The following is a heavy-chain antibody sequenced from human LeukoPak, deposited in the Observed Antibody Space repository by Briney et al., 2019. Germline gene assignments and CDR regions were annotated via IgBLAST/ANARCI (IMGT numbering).Heavy chain of an antibody. CDR1: GGSMSPYH. CDR2: IYYSGST. V-gene: IGHV4-59*08. J-gene: IGHJ4*02. CDR3: ARAVSGRFDY. D-gene: IGHD6-19*01. Sequence: SETLSLTCTVSGGSMSPYHWGWIRQPPGKGREWTGYIYYSGSTNYNPSLNSRVTISVDTSKNQFSLRLSSVTAADTAIYYCARAVSGRFDYWGQGTLVTVSS.